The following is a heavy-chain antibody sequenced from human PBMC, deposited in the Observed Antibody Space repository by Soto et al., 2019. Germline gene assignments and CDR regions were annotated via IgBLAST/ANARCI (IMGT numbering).Heavy chain of an antibody. V-gene: IGHV3-21*01. CDR1: GFSFGIYT. CDR3: ARVMGGDCSAYYYYSRDV. Sequence: EVQLVESGGALVKPGGSLRLSCAASGFSFGIYTMNWVRQAPGKGLEWVASVGTTSPYIYYADSVRGRFTISRDNAKISLFLQMNSLRAEDTAVYYCARVMGGDCSAYYYYSRDVWGQGTTVTVAS. D-gene: IGHD2-21*02. J-gene: IGHJ6*02. CDR2: VGTTSPYI.